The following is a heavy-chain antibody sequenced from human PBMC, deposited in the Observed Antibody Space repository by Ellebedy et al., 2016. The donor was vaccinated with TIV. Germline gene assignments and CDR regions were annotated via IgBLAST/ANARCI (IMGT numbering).Heavy chain of an antibody. CDR3: ATDGSYGDYLSPAHAFEI. J-gene: IGHJ3*02. D-gene: IGHD4-17*01. CDR1: GFSFRSYW. V-gene: IGHV3-7*01. Sequence: GESLKISCGTSGFSFRSYWMTWVRQAPGKGLEWVANINQGGSERHYVDSVKGRFTISRDNAKNSLYLEMNSLRAEDTAVYYCATDGSYGDYLSPAHAFEIWGQGTVVAVFS. CDR2: INQGGSER.